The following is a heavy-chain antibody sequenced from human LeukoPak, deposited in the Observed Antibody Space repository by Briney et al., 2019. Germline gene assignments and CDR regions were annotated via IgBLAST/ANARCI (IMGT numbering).Heavy chain of an antibody. V-gene: IGHV4-59*01. D-gene: IGHD3-22*01. J-gene: IGHJ4*02. CDR3: ARLYYETGGYYYIDY. Sequence: PSETLSLTCTVSGGSITSYYWSWIRQPPGKGLEYIGYIYYSGSTNYNPSLKSRVTISVDTPKNQFSLKLSSVTAADTAVYYCARLYYETGGYYYIDYWGQGTLVTVSS. CDR2: IYYSGST. CDR1: GGSITSYY.